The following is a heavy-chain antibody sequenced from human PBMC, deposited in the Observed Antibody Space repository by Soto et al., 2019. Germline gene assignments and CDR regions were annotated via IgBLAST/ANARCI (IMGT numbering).Heavy chain of an antibody. J-gene: IGHJ5*01. V-gene: IGHV4-38-2*01. D-gene: IGHD5-12*01. CDR2: IYYTGRT. Sequence: SETLSLTCAVSGYSITNGYYWGWIREPPGKGLEWIGSIYYTGRTYYNPSLKSRVTISVDTSKNQFSLKLSSVTAADTAMYYCAKGMATILGWFDSWGQGTQVTVSS. CDR1: GYSITNGYY. CDR3: AKGMATILGWFDS.